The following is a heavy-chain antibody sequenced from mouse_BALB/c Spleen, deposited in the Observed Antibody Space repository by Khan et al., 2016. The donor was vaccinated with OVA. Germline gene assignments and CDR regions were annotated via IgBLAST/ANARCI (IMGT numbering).Heavy chain of an antibody. CDR2: IYPGSGST. V-gene: IGHV1-55*01. D-gene: IGHD3-1*01. CDR1: GYNFTSYW. J-gene: IGHJ2*01. Sequence: QVQLKQSGAELVKPGTSVKLSCKASGYNFTSYWINWVKLRPGQDLEWIGNIYPGSGSTNYNEKFKSKATLTVDTSSSTADMQLSSLASEDSALSYYARRGYWGLGYFDYWGQGTTLTVSS. CDR3: ARRGYWGLGYFDY.